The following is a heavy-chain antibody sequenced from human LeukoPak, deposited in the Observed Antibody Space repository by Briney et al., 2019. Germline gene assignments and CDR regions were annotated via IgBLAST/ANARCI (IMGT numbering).Heavy chain of an antibody. Sequence: SEALSLTCAVYGESFSGYYWSWIRQPPGKGLEWIGEINHSGSTNYNPFLKSRVTISVDTSKNQFSLKLSSVTAADTAVYYCARDHCSGGSCHIDYWGQGTLVTVSS. CDR2: INHSGST. D-gene: IGHD2-15*01. J-gene: IGHJ4*02. CDR1: GESFSGYY. CDR3: ARDHCSGGSCHIDY. V-gene: IGHV4-34*01.